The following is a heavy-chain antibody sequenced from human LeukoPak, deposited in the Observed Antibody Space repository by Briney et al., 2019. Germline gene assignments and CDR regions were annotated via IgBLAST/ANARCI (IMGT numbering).Heavy chain of an antibody. Sequence: PGRSLRLSCAASGFTFDDYAMHWVRQAPGKGLEWVSGISWNSGSIGYADSVKGRFTISRDNAKNSLYLQMHSLRAEDTALYYCAKDYGSGSYLPYFDYWGQGTLVTVSS. D-gene: IGHD3-10*01. CDR3: AKDYGSGSYLPYFDY. V-gene: IGHV3-9*01. CDR2: ISWNSGSI. CDR1: GFTFDDYA. J-gene: IGHJ4*02.